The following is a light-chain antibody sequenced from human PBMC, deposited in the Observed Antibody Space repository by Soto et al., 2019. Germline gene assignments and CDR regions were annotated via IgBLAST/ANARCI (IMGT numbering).Light chain of an antibody. Sequence: ILMTQSPSSLSAFVGDRVTMTCRASQDIGNFLAWYPQKPGKVPKLLIYAASTLHSGVPSRFIGSGSGTDFTLTMSSLQRVDVATYCCQKCKVAPFTFGGGTKVDIK. CDR2: AAS. CDR1: QDIGNF. CDR3: QKCKVAPFT. J-gene: IGKJ4*01. V-gene: IGKV1-27*01.